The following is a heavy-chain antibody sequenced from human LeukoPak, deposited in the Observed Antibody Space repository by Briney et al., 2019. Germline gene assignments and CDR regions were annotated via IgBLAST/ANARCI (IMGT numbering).Heavy chain of an antibody. Sequence: PSETLSLTCTVSGGSISSSSYYWGWIRQPPGKGLEWIGSIYYSGSTYYNPSLKSRVTISVDTSKNQFSLKLSSVTAADTAVYYCAAGYYDSSGYFRDDAFDIWGQGTMVTVSS. CDR2: IYYSGST. J-gene: IGHJ3*02. CDR1: GGSISSSSYY. CDR3: AAGYYDSSGYFRDDAFDI. D-gene: IGHD3-22*01. V-gene: IGHV4-39*01.